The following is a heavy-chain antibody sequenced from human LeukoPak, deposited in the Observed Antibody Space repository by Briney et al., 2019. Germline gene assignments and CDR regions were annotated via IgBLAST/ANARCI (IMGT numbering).Heavy chain of an antibody. V-gene: IGHV1-46*01. CDR2: INPSGGST. CDR1: GYTFTSYY. Sequence: GASVKVSCKVSGYTFTSYYMHWVRQAPGQGLEWMGIINPSGGSTSYAQKFQGRVTMTRDTSTSTVYMELSSLRSEDTAVYYCARVPPTRGGNSVESFDYWGQGTLVTVSS. D-gene: IGHD4-23*01. CDR3: ARVPPTRGGNSVESFDY. J-gene: IGHJ4*02.